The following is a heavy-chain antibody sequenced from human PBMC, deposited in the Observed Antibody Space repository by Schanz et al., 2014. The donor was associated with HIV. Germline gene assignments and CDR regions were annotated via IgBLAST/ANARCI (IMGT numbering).Heavy chain of an antibody. CDR1: GFNVSRSY. D-gene: IGHD4-17*01. V-gene: IGHV3-53*02. CDR2: MYSDGAT. Sequence: EVQVAETGGGLIQPGGSLRLSCVASGFNVSRSYISWVRQAPGKGLEWVSVMYSDGATHYEDSVKGRFTLTRDSPKNILYLQMNNLRVDDTAVYYCARESYGALDFWGQGTLVTVSS. J-gene: IGHJ4*02. CDR3: ARESYGALDF.